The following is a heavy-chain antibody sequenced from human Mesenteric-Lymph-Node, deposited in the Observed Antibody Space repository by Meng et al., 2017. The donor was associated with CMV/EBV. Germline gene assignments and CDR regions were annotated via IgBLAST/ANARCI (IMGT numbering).Heavy chain of an antibody. Sequence: GESLKISCAASGFTFSIYSMNWVRQAPGKGLEWVSSISSSDDRYYADSLKGRFTISRDNAKNSLYLQMDSLRAEDTAVYYCATIQGHYGSGTDLRGYWGQGTLVTVSS. D-gene: IGHD3-10*01. CDR1: GFTFSIYS. CDR3: ATIQGHYGSGTDLRGY. V-gene: IGHV3-21*01. CDR2: ISSSDDR. J-gene: IGHJ4*02.